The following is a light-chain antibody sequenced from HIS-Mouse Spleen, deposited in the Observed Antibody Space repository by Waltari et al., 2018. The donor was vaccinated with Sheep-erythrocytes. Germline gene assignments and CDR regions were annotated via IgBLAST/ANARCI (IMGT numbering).Light chain of an antibody. CDR3: LQEYNYPYT. J-gene: IGKJ2*01. CDR2: AAS. Sequence: AIQMTQSPSSLSASVGDRVTITCRASQGIRNDVGLYQHKPGKAPKLLIYAASSLQSGVPSRFSGSESGTDFTLTISSLQPEDFATYYCLQEYNYPYTFGQGTKLEIK. V-gene: IGKV1-6*01. CDR1: QGIRND.